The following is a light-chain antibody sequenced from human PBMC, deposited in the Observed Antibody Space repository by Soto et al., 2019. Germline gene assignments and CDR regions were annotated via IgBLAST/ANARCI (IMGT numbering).Light chain of an antibody. Sequence: EIVLTQSPATLSLSPGERATLSSRASQSVSSYLAWYQQQPCQAPRLLIYDASNRATGIPARFSGSGSGTDFTLTISSLEPEEVAAYYCQRSSNWPPYTFGQGTKLEIK. V-gene: IGKV3-11*01. J-gene: IGKJ2*01. CDR3: QRSSNWPPYT. CDR2: DAS. CDR1: QSVSSY.